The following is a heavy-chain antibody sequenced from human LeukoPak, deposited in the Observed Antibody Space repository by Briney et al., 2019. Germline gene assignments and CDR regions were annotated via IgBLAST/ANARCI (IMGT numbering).Heavy chain of an antibody. V-gene: IGHV3-7*01. Sequence: GRSLRLSCAASGFTFSSYWMSWVRQAPGKGLEWVANIKQDGSEKYYADSVKGRFTISRDNAKNSLYLQMNSLRAEDTAVYYCARETRRWLQPYYFDYWGQGTLVTVSS. CDR3: ARETRRWLQPYYFDY. CDR2: IKQDGSEK. D-gene: IGHD5-12*01. J-gene: IGHJ4*02. CDR1: GFTFSSYW.